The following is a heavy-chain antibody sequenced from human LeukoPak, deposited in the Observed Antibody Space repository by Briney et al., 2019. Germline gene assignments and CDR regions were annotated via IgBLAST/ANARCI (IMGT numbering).Heavy chain of an antibody. CDR1: GGTFSSYA. D-gene: IGHD4-23*01. V-gene: IGHV1-69*04. CDR2: IIPILGIA. J-gene: IGHJ5*02. Sequence: ASVKVSCKASGGTFSSYAISWVRQAPGQGLEWMGRIIPILGIANYAQKFQGRVTITADKSTSTAYMELSSLRSEDTAVYYCARGTGYGGNSDWFDPWGQGTLVTVSS. CDR3: ARGTGYGGNSDWFDP.